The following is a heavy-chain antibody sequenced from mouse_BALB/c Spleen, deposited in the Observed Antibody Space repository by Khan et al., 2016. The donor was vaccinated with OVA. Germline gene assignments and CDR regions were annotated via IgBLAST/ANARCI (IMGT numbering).Heavy chain of an antibody. CDR1: GYSFTGYF. CDR3: GRYDGIYYYAMDY. CDR2: INPYNGDT. D-gene: IGHD2-14*01. J-gene: IGHJ4*01. V-gene: IGHV1-37*01. Sequence: VQLKESGPELVKPGASVMISCKASGYSFTGYFMNWVKQSHGKSLEWIGRINPYNGDTFYNQKFEGKATLTVDKSSSTAHMELLSLTSEDSAVYYCGRYDGIYYYAMDYWGQGTSVTVSS.